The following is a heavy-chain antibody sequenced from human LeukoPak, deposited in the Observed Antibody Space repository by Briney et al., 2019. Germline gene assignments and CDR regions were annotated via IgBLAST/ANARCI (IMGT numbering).Heavy chain of an antibody. D-gene: IGHD1-26*01. CDR2: INPSGGST. CDR1: GYTFTSYY. Sequence: AASVKVSCKASGYTFTSYYIHWVRQAPGQGLEWMGIINPSGGSTNYAQDFQGRVTMTRDTSTSTVYMELSSLRSEDTAAYYCARRELAGSTAYFDYWGQGTLVTVSS. CDR3: ARRELAGSTAYFDY. J-gene: IGHJ4*02. V-gene: IGHV1-46*01.